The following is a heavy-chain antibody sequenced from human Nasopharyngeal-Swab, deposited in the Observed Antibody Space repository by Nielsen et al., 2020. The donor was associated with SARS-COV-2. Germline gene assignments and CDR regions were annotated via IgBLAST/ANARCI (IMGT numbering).Heavy chain of an antibody. V-gene: IGHV1-18*01. Sequence: ASVKVSCKASGYTFTSYGISWVRQAPGQGLEWMGWISAYNGNTNYAQKLQERVTITRDMSTSTAYMELSSLRSEDTAVYYCAADRIAAAGSKNLWWFDPWGQGTLVTVSS. CDR1: GYTFTSYG. CDR3: AADRIAAAGSKNLWWFDP. D-gene: IGHD6-13*01. J-gene: IGHJ5*02. CDR2: ISAYNGNT.